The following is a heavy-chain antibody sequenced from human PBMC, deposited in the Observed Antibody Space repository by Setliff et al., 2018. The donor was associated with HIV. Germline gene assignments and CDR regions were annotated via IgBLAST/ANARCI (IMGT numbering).Heavy chain of an antibody. CDR1: FGTYG. CDR2: ISASNLNI. CDR3: ARDYRTTDILSSGYMDV. J-gene: IGHJ6*03. Sequence: ASVKVSCKASFGTYGINWVRQAPGQGLEWMGWISASNLNINYAQNFRGRVTMTFDTSTSTAYMELRSLRSDDTAMYYCARDYRTTDILSSGYMDVWGKGTTVTV. D-gene: IGHD3-9*01. V-gene: IGHV1-18*01.